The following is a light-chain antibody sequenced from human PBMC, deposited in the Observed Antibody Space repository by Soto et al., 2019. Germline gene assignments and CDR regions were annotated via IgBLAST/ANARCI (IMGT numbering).Light chain of an antibody. CDR3: QQYVTSPPGT. V-gene: IGKV3-20*01. J-gene: IGKJ1*01. Sequence: ESVLTQSPGTLSLSPGERATLSCRAGQSVSSNYLAWYQQKPGQAPRLLIYGASTRATGIPDRFSGSGSGTDFTLTISRLEPGDFAVYYCQQYVTSPPGTFGQGTKVDIK. CDR2: GAS. CDR1: QSVSSNY.